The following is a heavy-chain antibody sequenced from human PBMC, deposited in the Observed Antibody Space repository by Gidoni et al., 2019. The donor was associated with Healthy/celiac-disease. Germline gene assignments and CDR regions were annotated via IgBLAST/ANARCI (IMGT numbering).Heavy chain of an antibody. CDR2: IYYSWST. D-gene: IGHD2-2*01. CDR1: GSPISSGGYY. CDR3: ARVYCSSTSCYRPLDAFDI. V-gene: IGHV4-31*03. Sequence: QVQLQASGPGLVKPSQTLSLTCTVHGSPISSGGYYWSWIRQHPGKGLEWIGYIYYSWSTYYNPSLKSRVTISVDTSKNQFSLKLSSVTAADTAVYYCARVYCSSTSCYRPLDAFDIWGQGTMVTVSS. J-gene: IGHJ3*02.